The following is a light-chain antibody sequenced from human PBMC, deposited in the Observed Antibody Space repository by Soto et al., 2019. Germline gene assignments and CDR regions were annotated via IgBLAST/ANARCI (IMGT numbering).Light chain of an antibody. V-gene: IGLV2-23*01. CDR1: SSDVGSYNL. CDR3: CSYAGASTYV. J-gene: IGLJ1*01. Sequence: QSALTQPASVSGSPGQSITISCTGTSSDVGSYNLVSWYQQHPGTVPKLLIYEGRKRPSGVSDRFPGSKSGNTASLTISGLQAEDEAEYFCCSYAGASTYVFGSGTKVTVL. CDR2: EGR.